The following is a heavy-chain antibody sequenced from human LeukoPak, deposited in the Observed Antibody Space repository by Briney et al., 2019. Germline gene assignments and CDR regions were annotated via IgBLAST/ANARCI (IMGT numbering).Heavy chain of an antibody. D-gene: IGHD3-10*01. CDR3: ARSNEVLLWFGELLSAFDI. J-gene: IGHJ3*02. V-gene: IGHV3-21*01. Sequence: GRSMTLSSPAYAFTFSSYSMNWVRQAPGNGLEWVSSISSSSSYIYYANSMKGRFTISRANSKNSLYLQMNSLIAEDKAVYYCARSNEVLLWFGELLSAFDIWGQGTMVTVSS. CDR1: AFTFSSYS. CDR2: ISSSSSYI.